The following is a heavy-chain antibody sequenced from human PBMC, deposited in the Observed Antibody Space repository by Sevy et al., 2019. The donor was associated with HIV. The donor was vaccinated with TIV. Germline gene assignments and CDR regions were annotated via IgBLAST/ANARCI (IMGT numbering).Heavy chain of an antibody. V-gene: IGHV5-51*01. CDR1: GFTSANYW. D-gene: IGHD2-21*02. Sequence: GESLKISCKASGFTSANYWMGWVRQMPGKGLEWMGLIYFGDADTRYSPPLQGQVTISADKSISTAFLQWSSLKASDTAMYYCAGGRGDWFSPPPYWGQGTLVTVSS. CDR2: IYFGDADT. J-gene: IGHJ4*02. CDR3: AGGRGDWFSPPPY.